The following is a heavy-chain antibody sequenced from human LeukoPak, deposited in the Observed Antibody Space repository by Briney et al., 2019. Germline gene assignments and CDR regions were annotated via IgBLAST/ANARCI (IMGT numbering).Heavy chain of an antibody. Sequence: GGSLRLSCAASGFTFDDYGMSWVRQAPGKGLEWVSGITASGDSTYYADSVKGRFTMSRDNSKNTVYLQMNSLRVGDTAVYYCARRDIVVIVSASDYWGQGTLVTVSS. CDR3: ARRDIVVIVSASDY. V-gene: IGHV3-23*01. D-gene: IGHD2-15*01. CDR1: GFTFDDYG. CDR2: ITASGDST. J-gene: IGHJ4*02.